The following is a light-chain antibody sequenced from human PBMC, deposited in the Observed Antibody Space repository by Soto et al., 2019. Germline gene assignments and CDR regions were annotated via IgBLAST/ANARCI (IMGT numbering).Light chain of an antibody. Sequence: QSVLTQPPSASGSPGQSVTISCTGTSSDVGGYNYVPWYQQHPGKAPKLMIYEVSKRPSGVPDRFSGSKSGNTASLTVSGLQAEDEADYYCSSYAGSNTSYVFGTGTKLTVL. V-gene: IGLV2-8*01. J-gene: IGLJ1*01. CDR3: SSYAGSNTSYV. CDR2: EVS. CDR1: SSDVGGYNY.